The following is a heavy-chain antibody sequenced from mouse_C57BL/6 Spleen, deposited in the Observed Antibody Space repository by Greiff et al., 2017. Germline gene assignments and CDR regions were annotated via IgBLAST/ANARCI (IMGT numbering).Heavy chain of an antibody. V-gene: IGHV5-12*01. CDR1: GFTFSDYY. CDR2: ISNGGGST. D-gene: IGHD3-2*02. J-gene: IGHJ4*01. Sequence: EVHLVESGGGLVQPGGSLKLSCAASGFTFSDYYMYWVRQTPEKRLEWVAYISNGGGSTYYPDTVKGRVTISRDNAKNTLYLQMSRLKSEDTAMYYCARQLRPHYYAMDYWGQGTSVTVSS. CDR3: ARQLRPHYYAMDY.